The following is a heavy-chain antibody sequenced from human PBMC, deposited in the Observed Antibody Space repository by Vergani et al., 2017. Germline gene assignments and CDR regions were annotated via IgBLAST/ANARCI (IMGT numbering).Heavy chain of an antibody. V-gene: IGHV4-34*01. Sequence: QVQLQQWGAGLLKPSETLSLTCAVYGGSFSGYYWSWIRQPPGKGLEWIGEINHSGSTNYNPSLKSRVTISVDTSKNQFSLKLSSVTAADTAVYYCARCRVVYDSSGHPDWXIDPWGQGTLVTVSS. D-gene: IGHD3-22*01. CDR3: ARCRVVYDSSGHPDWXIDP. CDR1: GGSFSGYY. J-gene: IGHJ5*02. CDR2: INHSGST.